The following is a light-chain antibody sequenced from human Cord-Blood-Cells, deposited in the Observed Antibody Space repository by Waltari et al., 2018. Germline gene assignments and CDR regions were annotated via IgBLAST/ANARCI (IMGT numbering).Light chain of an antibody. V-gene: IGKV3-15*01. CDR1: QSVSSN. Sequence: EIVMTQSPATLSVSPGERATLSCRARQSVSSNLAWYQQKPGQAPRLLIYGASTRATGIPARFSGSVSGTEFTLTISILQSEEFAVYYCQQYNNWPPYTFGQGTKLEIK. CDR2: GAS. CDR3: QQYNNWPPYT. J-gene: IGKJ2*01.